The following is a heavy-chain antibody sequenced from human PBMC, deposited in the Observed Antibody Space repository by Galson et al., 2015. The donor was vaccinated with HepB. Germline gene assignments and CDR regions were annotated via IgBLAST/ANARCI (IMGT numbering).Heavy chain of an antibody. CDR3: ARGYGSAWNLGY. CDR1: GFTFSSSG. CDR2: ISNDGNKK. J-gene: IGHJ4*02. V-gene: IGHV3-30*03. Sequence: SLRLSCAASGFTFSSSGMHWVRQAPGKGLEWVAAISNDGNKKYYADSVKGRFTISKDNSKNTLYLQMNSLGAEDTAMYYCARGYGSAWNLGYWGQGTLVIVSS. D-gene: IGHD6-19*01.